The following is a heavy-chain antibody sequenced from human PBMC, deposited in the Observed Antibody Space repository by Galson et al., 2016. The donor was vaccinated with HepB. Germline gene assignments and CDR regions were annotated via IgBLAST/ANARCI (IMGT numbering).Heavy chain of an antibody. Sequence: SLRLSCAASGFTFSNFAMHWVRQAPGKGLEYVSGISSDGGSTFYADSVKDRFTVSRDNSKNTLYLQMGSLRADDMAVYYCASPVYGDYISYHYYGMDVWGQGTTVTVSS. V-gene: IGHV3-64*02. D-gene: IGHD4-17*01. J-gene: IGHJ6*02. CDR2: ISSDGGST. CDR3: ASPVYGDYISYHYYGMDV. CDR1: GFTFSNFA.